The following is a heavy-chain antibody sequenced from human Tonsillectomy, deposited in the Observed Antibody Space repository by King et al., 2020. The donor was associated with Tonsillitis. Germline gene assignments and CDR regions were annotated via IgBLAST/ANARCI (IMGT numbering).Heavy chain of an antibody. CDR3: AILGIAVTDYSWFDP. V-gene: IGHV3-66*01. CDR2: IYAGGRK. Sequence: VQLVESGGGLVQPGGSLRLFCAASGFTVSSNCMSWVRQAPGKGLEWVSVIYAGGRKYYADSVKGRFTISRDNSKNTLYLQMNSLRAEDTAIYYCAILGIAVTDYSWFDPWGQGTLVTVSS. CDR1: GFTVSSNC. J-gene: IGHJ5*02. D-gene: IGHD6-19*01.